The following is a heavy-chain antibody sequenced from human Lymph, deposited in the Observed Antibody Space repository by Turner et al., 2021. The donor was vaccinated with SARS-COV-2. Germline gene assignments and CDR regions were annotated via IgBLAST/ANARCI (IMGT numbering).Heavy chain of an antibody. Sequence: QVQLVESGGGVVQPGTSVRLSCAASRSTFNSYSVHWVRQAPGKGLEWVAVMYYDGSNKDYADALKGRVTMSRDNSKNTLYLQMNSLKAEDTAVYYCARGLWLRGMCDYWGLGTLVTVSS. CDR3: ARGLWLRGMCDY. V-gene: IGHV3-30-3*01. CDR1: RSTFNSYS. J-gene: IGHJ4*02. D-gene: IGHD5-18*01. CDR2: MYYDGSNK.